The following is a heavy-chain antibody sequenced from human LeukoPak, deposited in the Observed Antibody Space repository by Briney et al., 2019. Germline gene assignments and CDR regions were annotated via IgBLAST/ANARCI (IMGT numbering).Heavy chain of an antibody. CDR3: ARETLPQWLVRAGWFDP. CDR2: TYYRSKWYK. CDR1: GDSVSSNGAA. Sequence: SQTLSLTCAISGDSVSSNGAAWNWIRQSPWRGLEWLVTTYYRSKWYKDYAVSVKSRITLNPDTSKNQISLQLNSVTPEDTAVYYCARETLPQWLVRAGWFDPWGQGTLVTVSS. J-gene: IGHJ5*02. V-gene: IGHV6-1*01. D-gene: IGHD6-19*01.